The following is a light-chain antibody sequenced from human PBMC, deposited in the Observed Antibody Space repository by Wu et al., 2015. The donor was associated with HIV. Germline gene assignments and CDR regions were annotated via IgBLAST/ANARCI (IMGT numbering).Light chain of an antibody. J-gene: IGKJ2*01. CDR3: QQYNSYPYT. CDR2: EAS. CDR1: QRISNW. V-gene: IGKV1-5*03. Sequence: DLQMTQSPSSLSASVGDRVTITCRASQRISNWVAWYQQKPGKAPKLLIYEASRLQNGVPSRFSGSGSGTEFTLTINTLQPEDFASYHCQQYNSYPYTFGQGTKLDIK.